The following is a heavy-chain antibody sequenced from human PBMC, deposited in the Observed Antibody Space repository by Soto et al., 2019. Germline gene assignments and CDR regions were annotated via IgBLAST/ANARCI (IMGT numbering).Heavy chain of an antibody. D-gene: IGHD3-10*01. CDR1: GFTFSSYW. Sequence: PGGSLRLSCAASGFTFSSYWMSWVRQAPGKGLEWVANIKQDGSEKYYVDSVKGRFTISRDNAKNSLYLQMNSLRAEDTAVYYCARDRLSLRTYYYYYMDVWGKGTTVTVSS. V-gene: IGHV3-7*01. CDR2: IKQDGSEK. J-gene: IGHJ6*03. CDR3: ARDRLSLRTYYYYYMDV.